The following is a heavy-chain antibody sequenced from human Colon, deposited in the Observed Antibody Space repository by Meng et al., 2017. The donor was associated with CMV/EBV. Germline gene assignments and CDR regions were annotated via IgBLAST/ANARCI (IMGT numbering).Heavy chain of an antibody. Sequence: APVLAQPSQTLSITCASSGDIVYRIYAAWDWIRQSPSRGLDWLGETYYRSKWFTLYAESVESRITFNPDTSKNQFSLQLKSVTPEDTAVYYCARGWGSYYFDYWGQGTLVTVSS. CDR2: TYYRSKWFT. V-gene: IGHV6-1*01. D-gene: IGHD3-16*01. CDR1: GDIVYRIYAA. J-gene: IGHJ4*02. CDR3: ARGWGSYYFDY.